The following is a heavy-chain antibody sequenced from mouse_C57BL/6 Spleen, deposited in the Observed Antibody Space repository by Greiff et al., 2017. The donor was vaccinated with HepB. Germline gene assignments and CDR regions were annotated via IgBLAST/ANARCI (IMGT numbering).Heavy chain of an antibody. V-gene: IGHV1-80*01. J-gene: IGHJ4*01. CDR2: IYPGDGDT. CDR3: AMYYSNLYAMDY. D-gene: IGHD2-5*01. Sequence: VKLVESGAELVKPGASVKISCKASGYAFSSYWMNWVKQRPGKGLEWIGQIYPGDGDTNYNGKFKGKATLTADKSSSTAYMQLSSLTSEDSAVYFCAMYYSNLYAMDYWGQGTSVTVSS. CDR1: GYAFSSYW.